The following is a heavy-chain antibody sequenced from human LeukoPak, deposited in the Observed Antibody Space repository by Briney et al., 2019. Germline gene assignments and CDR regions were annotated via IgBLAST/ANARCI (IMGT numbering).Heavy chain of an antibody. Sequence: PSETLSLTCAVYGGSFSGYYWSWIRQPPGKGLEWIGEINHSGSTNYNPSLKSRVTISVDTSKNQFSLKLSSVTAADTAVYYCARLRLPLSVTTPRIRWYFDLWGRGTLVTVSS. CDR2: INHSGST. CDR3: ARLRLPLSVTTPRIRWYFDL. D-gene: IGHD4-17*01. CDR1: GGSFSGYY. V-gene: IGHV4-34*01. J-gene: IGHJ2*01.